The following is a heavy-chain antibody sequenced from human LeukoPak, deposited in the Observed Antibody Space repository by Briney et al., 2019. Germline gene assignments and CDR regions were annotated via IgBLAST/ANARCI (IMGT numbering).Heavy chain of an antibody. J-gene: IGHJ3*01. V-gene: IGHV1-2*02. CDR2: INPNSGGT. Sequence: ASVKVSCKASGYTFTGYYMHWVRQAPGQGLEWMGWINPNSGGTNFPQKFQGRVTMSRDTSIGTAYMELSRLRYDDTAVYYCASNWGSASDAFDVWGQGTMVTVSS. CDR3: ASNWGSASDAFDV. D-gene: IGHD7-27*01. CDR1: GYTFTGYY.